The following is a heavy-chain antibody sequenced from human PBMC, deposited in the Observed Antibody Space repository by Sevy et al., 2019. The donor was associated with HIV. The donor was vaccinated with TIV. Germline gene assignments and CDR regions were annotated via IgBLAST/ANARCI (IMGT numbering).Heavy chain of an antibody. Sequence: GGSLRLSCAASGFTFSSYEMNWVRQAPGKGLEWVSYISSDGTTIYYADSVKGRFTISRDNAQNSVSLQMNSLRAEDTAVYYCARDLDDNSGYYYGAIDYWGQGTLVTASS. V-gene: IGHV3-48*03. J-gene: IGHJ4*02. CDR3: ARDLDDNSGYYYGAIDY. CDR1: GFTFSSYE. CDR2: ISSDGTTI. D-gene: IGHD3-22*01.